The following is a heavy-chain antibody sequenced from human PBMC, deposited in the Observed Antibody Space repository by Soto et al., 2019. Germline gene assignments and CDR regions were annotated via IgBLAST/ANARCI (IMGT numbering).Heavy chain of an antibody. D-gene: IGHD6-19*01. V-gene: IGHV4-30-2*01. CDR3: ARIHWAQSSLDY. J-gene: IGHJ4*02. Sequence: LSLTCSVSGGSIDSGAFSLSWIRQPPGKGLEWIGYVTHSGTAYSIPSLNGRLTLSVDSSQTQFSLKLTSVTAADSAFYYCARIHWAQSSLDYWGRGILVTVSS. CDR2: VTHSGTA. CDR1: GGSIDSGAFS.